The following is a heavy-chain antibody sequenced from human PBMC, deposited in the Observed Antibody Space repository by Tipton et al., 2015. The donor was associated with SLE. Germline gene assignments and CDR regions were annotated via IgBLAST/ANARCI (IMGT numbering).Heavy chain of an antibody. J-gene: IGHJ4*02. V-gene: IGHV3-33*01. CDR3: ARDLPVVAATPFDY. CDR2: IWYDGNKK. CDR1: GFTFSNYV. D-gene: IGHD2-15*01. Sequence: SLRLSCAASGFTFSNYVMHWVRQAPGKGLEWVAVIWYDGNKKYYADSVMGRFTISRDNSKNTLYLQMNSLRAEDTAVYYCARDLPVVAATPFDYWGQGTLVTVSS.